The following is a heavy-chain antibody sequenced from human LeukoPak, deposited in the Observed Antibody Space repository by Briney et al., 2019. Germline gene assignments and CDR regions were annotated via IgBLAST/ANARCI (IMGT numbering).Heavy chain of an antibody. D-gene: IGHD1-14*01. Sequence: GESLRISCKGSGYSFTSYWISWVRQMPGKGLEWMGRIDPSDSYTNYSPSFQGHVTISADKSISTAYLRWSSLKASDTAKYYCARHPLVYPEFDPWGQGTLVTVSS. CDR2: IDPSDSYT. CDR1: GYSFTSYW. J-gene: IGHJ5*02. V-gene: IGHV5-10-1*01. CDR3: ARHPLVYPEFDP.